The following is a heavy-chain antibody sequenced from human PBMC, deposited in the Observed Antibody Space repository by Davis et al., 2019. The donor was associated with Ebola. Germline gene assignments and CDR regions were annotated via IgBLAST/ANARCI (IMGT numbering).Heavy chain of an antibody. D-gene: IGHD3-16*01. CDR1: GGTFSSYT. CDR3: ARDRPLDFFFGDYYGMDV. CDR2: IIPIFGTA. V-gene: IGHV1-69*13. Sequence: AASVKVSCKASGGTFSSYTINWVRQAPGQGLEWMGRIIPIFGTANYAQKFQGRVTITADESTSTAYMELSSLRSEDTAVYYCARDRPLDFFFGDYYGMDVWGQGTTVTVSS. J-gene: IGHJ6*02.